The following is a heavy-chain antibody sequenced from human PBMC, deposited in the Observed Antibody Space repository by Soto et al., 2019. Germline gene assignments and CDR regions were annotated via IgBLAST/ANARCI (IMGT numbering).Heavy chain of an antibody. CDR3: DRGRQAVGLEF. CDR2: VYIGGET. D-gene: IGHD1-26*01. Sequence: SETLSLTCTVSGDSISSDYWSWIRQPAGKGLEWIGRVYIGGETNYNPYLKSRLTMSLDTSKRQFSLKRSSVTAADTAVYHCDRGRQAVGLEFLGLGTLVTLSS. V-gene: IGHV4-4*07. J-gene: IGHJ4*02. CDR1: GDSISSDY.